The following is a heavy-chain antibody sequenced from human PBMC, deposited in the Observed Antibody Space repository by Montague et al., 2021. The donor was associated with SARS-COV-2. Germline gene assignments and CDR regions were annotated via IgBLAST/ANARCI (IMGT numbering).Heavy chain of an antibody. CDR2: IFKSGTA. J-gene: IGHJ5*02. Sequence: TLSLTCTVSGDSINTGNFYWSWIQQPAGKQLEWIGRIFKSGTANYNPPLKGQVTITMDTSKNEFSLKLRYVTAADTAMYFCARGFTTGSYPYWFDLWGQGALVTVSS. D-gene: IGHD1-1*01. CDR1: GDSINTGNFY. V-gene: IGHV4-61*02. CDR3: ARGFTTGSYPYWFDL.